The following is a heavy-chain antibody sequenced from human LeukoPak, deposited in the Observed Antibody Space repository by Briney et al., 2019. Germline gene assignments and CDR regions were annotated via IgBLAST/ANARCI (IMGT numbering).Heavy chain of an antibody. J-gene: IGHJ4*02. CDR3: AKDPVGTEGGSSSWYLFFDY. CDR2: ISGSGGST. Sequence: GGSLRLSCAASGFTFSSYAMSWVRQAPGKGLKWVSAISGSGGSTYYADSVKGRFTISRDNSKNTLYLQMNSLRAEDTAVYYCAKDPVGTEGGSSSWYLFFDYWGRGTLVTVSS. CDR1: GFTFSSYA. V-gene: IGHV3-23*01. D-gene: IGHD6-13*01.